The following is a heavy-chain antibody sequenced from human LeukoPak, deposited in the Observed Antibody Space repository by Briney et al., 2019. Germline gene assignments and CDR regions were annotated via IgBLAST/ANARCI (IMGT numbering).Heavy chain of an antibody. CDR1: GFTFSTYA. CDR3: AREAQAAGGPSTDAFDI. D-gene: IGHD6-13*01. V-gene: IGHV3-30-3*01. J-gene: IGHJ3*02. Sequence: GGSLRLSCTASGFTFSTYAMHWVRQAPGKGLEWVAVMSYDVNDRYYAESLKGRFTISRDNSKNTLYLQMNSLRPDDTAIYYCAREAQAAGGPSTDAFDIWGQGTMVTVSS. CDR2: MSYDVNDR.